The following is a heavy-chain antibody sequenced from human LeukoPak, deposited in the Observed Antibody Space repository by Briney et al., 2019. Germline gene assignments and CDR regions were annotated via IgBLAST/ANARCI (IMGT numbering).Heavy chain of an antibody. CDR2: INSDGSIT. J-gene: IGHJ4*02. CDR3: VGYYGIDY. Sequence: PGGSLRLSCAASGFTFTTYWMHWVRQAPGKGLVWVSHINSDGSITSYADSVKGRFTISRDNAKNTLYLQMNSLRAEDTAVYYCVGYYGIDYWGQGTLVTVSS. V-gene: IGHV3-74*01. CDR1: GFTFTTYW. D-gene: IGHD3-10*01.